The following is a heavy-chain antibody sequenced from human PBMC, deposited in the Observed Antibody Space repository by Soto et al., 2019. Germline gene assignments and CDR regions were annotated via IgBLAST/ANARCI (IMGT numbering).Heavy chain of an antibody. Sequence: PSETLSLTCTVSGGSVSSGSYYWSWIRQPPGKGLEWIGYIYYSGSTNYNPSLKSRVTISVDTSKNQFSLKLSSVTAADTAVYYCARAYYYDSSEINWFDPWGQGTLVTVSS. D-gene: IGHD3-22*01. J-gene: IGHJ5*02. CDR1: GGSVSSGSYY. V-gene: IGHV4-61*01. CDR2: IYYSGST. CDR3: ARAYYYDSSEINWFDP.